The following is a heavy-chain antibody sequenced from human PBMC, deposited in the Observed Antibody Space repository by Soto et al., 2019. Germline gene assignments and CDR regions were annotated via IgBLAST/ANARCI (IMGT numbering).Heavy chain of an antibody. Sequence: GGSLRLSCAASGFTFSDHYMDWVRQAPGKGLEWVGRTRNKANSYTTEYAAPVKGRFTIPRDDSKNSLYLQMNSLKTEDTAVYYCARASRAAAGHYYYYGMDVWGQGTTVTVSS. J-gene: IGHJ6*02. CDR1: GFTFSDHY. D-gene: IGHD6-13*01. CDR3: ARASRAAAGHYYYYGMDV. V-gene: IGHV3-72*01. CDR2: TRNKANSYTT.